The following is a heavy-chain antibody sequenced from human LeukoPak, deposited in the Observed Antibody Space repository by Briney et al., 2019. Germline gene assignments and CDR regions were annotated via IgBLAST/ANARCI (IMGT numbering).Heavy chain of an antibody. Sequence: SETLSLTCTVSGVSISTNRYYWSWIRQPPGKGLGWIGYIYYSGSTNYNPSLKSRVTISVDTSKNQFSLKLSSVTAADTAVYYCARAGGYCSGGSCLLYYYYGMDVWGQGTTVTVSS. D-gene: IGHD2-15*01. J-gene: IGHJ6*02. CDR3: ARAGGYCSGGSCLLYYYYGMDV. V-gene: IGHV4-61*01. CDR2: IYYSGST. CDR1: GVSISTNRYY.